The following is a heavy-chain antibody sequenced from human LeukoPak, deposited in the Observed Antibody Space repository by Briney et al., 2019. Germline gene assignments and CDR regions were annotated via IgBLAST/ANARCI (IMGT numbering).Heavy chain of an antibody. J-gene: IGHJ4*02. D-gene: IGHD5-24*01. CDR1: GGSISSYH. CDR3: ARDSRDGYNQFDY. V-gene: IGHV4-59*01. CDR2: IYYSGST. Sequence: SETLSLTCTVSGGSISSYHWSWIRQPPGKGLEWIGYIYYSGSTNYNPSLKSRVTISVDTSKNQFSLKLSSVTAADTAVYYCARDSRDGYNQFDYWGQGTLVTVSS.